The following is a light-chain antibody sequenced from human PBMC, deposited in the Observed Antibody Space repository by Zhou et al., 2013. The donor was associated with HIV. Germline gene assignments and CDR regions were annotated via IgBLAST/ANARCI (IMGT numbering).Light chain of an antibody. V-gene: IGKV1-17*01. CDR3: QQLNSYST. Sequence: DIQMTQSPSSLSASVGDRVTITCRASQSVSYYLNWYQQKLGMAPKLLIYAASNLQSGVPSRFSGSGSGTEFTLTISSLQPEDFATYYCQQLNSYSTFGQGTRLEIK. J-gene: IGKJ5*01. CDR1: QSVSYY. CDR2: AAS.